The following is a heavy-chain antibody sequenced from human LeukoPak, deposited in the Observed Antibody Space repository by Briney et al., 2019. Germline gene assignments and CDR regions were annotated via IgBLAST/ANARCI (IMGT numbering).Heavy chain of an antibody. J-gene: IGHJ4*02. D-gene: IGHD6-13*01. V-gene: IGHV1-69*06. CDR1: GGTFISYA. CDR2: IIPIFGTA. CDR3: ASLIIAAAGTYDY. Sequence: GASVKVSCKASGGTFISYAISWVRQAPGQGLEWMGGIIPIFGTANYAQKFQGRVTITADKSTSTAYMELSSLRSEDTAVYYCASLIIAAAGTYDYWGQGTLVTVSS.